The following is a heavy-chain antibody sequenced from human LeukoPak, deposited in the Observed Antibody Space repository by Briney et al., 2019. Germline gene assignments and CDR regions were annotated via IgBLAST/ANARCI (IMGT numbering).Heavy chain of an antibody. V-gene: IGHV3-66*02. D-gene: IGHD3-22*01. CDR3: ARSLYYYDSSGYYYN. Sequence: GGSLRLPCAASGFTVSSNYMSWVRQAPGKGLEWVSVISTSGSTYYADSVKGRFTISRDNSKNTLYLQMHSLRPEDTAVYYCARSLYYYDSSGYYYNWGQGTLVTVSS. CDR2: ISTSGST. J-gene: IGHJ4*02. CDR1: GFTVSSNY.